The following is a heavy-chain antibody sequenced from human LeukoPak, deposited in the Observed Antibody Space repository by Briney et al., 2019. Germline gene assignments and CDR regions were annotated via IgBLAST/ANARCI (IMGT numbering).Heavy chain of an antibody. Sequence: SETLSLTCAVSGGSISSGGYSWSWIRQPPGKGLEWIGCIYHSGSTYYNPSLKSRVTISVDMSKNQFSLKLSSVTAADTAVYYCARVGGYCSSTSCRKMVAFDIWGQGTMVTVSS. CDR1: GGSISSGGYS. D-gene: IGHD2-2*01. CDR3: ARVGGYCSSTSCRKMVAFDI. J-gene: IGHJ3*02. CDR2: IYHSGST. V-gene: IGHV4-30-2*01.